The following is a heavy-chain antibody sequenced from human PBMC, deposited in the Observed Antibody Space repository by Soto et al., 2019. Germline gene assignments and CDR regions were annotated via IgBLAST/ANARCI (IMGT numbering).Heavy chain of an antibody. V-gene: IGHV4-30-2*01. J-gene: IGHJ6*02. CDR2: IYHSGST. D-gene: IGHD2-2*01. Sequence: QLQLQESGSGLVKPSQTLSLTCAVSGGSISSGGYSWSWIRQPPGKGLEWIGYIYHSGSTYYNPSLKSRITISVDRSKNQFSLKLSSVTAADTAVYYCASQRTPNGMDVWGQGTTVTVSS. CDR3: ASQRTPNGMDV. CDR1: GGSISSGGYS.